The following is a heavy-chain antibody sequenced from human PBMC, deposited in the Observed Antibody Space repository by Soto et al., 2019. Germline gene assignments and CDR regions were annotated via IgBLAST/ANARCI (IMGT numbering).Heavy chain of an antibody. CDR1: GDSVSSDY. CDR3: ARWSSAAAGIFES. V-gene: IGHV4-4*07. Sequence: QVQLQESGPGLVKPSETLSLTCTVSGDSVSSDYWSWVRQPAGKGLEWIGRSNLSGSTNYNPSLKSQVTMSVDTSKNEFSLKLSSVTAADTAVYYCARWSSAAAGIFESWGQGTLVIVSS. J-gene: IGHJ4*02. D-gene: IGHD6-13*01. CDR2: SNLSGST.